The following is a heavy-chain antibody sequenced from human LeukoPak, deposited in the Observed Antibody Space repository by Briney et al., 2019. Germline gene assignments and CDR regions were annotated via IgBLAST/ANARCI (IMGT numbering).Heavy chain of an antibody. J-gene: IGHJ3*02. CDR2: IKPDGSAG. CDR3: GREGRNMGAFDI. CDR1: GFSFSIFW. Sequence: TGGSLRLSCAASGFSFSIFWMTWVRQAPGKGLEWVANIKPDGSAGYYVDSVKGRFTISRDNAKNSLYLQMNTLRDEDTAVYFCGREGRNMGAFDIWGQGTMVTVSS. D-gene: IGHD1/OR15-1a*01. V-gene: IGHV3-7*01.